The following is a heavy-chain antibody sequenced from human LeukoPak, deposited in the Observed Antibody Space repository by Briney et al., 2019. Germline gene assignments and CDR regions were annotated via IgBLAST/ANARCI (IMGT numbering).Heavy chain of an antibody. J-gene: IGHJ4*02. Sequence: PGGSLRLSCAASGFSFSDYYMGWVRQVPGKGLEWIGRSRSKGHRYSTEYAASVRGRFTVSRDESKDLLFLQMTSLKSEDTAVYYCARGSYCSGGVCPAPFDSWGQGSLVTVSS. V-gene: IGHV3-72*01. CDR1: GFSFSDYY. D-gene: IGHD2-8*02. CDR3: ARGSYCSGGVCPAPFDS. CDR2: SRSKGHRYST.